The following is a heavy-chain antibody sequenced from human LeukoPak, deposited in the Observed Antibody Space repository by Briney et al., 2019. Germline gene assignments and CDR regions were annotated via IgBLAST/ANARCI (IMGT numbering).Heavy chain of an antibody. J-gene: IGHJ6*04. CDR3: ARQTPNQYGMDV. Sequence: GESLKISCKGFDSSFTSYWIGWVRQMPGKGPEWMGIIHPGDSNIRYSPSFQGQITISADKSISTAYLQWSSLKASDTAMYYCARQTPNQYGMDVWGTGTTVTVSS. D-gene: IGHD2-15*01. V-gene: IGHV5-51*01. CDR1: DSSFTSYW. CDR2: IHPGDSNI.